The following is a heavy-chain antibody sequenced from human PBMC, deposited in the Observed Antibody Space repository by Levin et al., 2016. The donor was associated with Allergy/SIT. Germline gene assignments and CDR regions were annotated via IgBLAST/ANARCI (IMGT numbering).Heavy chain of an antibody. Sequence: RQAPGKGLEWIGYIYYSGSTYYNPSLKSRVTISVDTSKNQFSLKLSSVTAADTAVYYCARDGYLGGFDIWGQGTMVTVSS. CDR3: ARDGYLGGFDI. CDR2: IYYSGST. V-gene: IGHV4-31*02. J-gene: IGHJ3*02. D-gene: IGHD5-12*01.